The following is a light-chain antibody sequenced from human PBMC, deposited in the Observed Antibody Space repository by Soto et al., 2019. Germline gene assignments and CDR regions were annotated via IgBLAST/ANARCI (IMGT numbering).Light chain of an antibody. CDR3: QQYGSSPGT. Sequence: EIVLTQSPGTLSLSPGERATLSCRASQSVSSSYLAWYQQKPGQAPRLLIYGASSRATGIPDSFSGSGSGTDFTLTISRLEHEYFAVYYCQQYGSSPGTCGQGTKVEIK. V-gene: IGKV3-20*01. CDR1: QSVSSSY. CDR2: GAS. J-gene: IGKJ1*01.